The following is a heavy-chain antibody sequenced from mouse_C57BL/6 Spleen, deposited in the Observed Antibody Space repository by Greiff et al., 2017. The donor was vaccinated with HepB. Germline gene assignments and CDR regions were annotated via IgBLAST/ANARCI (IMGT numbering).Heavy chain of an antibody. Sequence: QVQLQQSGAELVKPGASVKISCKASGYAFSSYWMNWVKQRPGKGLEWIGQIYPGDGDTNYNGKFKGKATLTADKSSSTAYMQRSSLTSEDSAVYFCARRGDSSKGYFDVWGTGTTVTVSS. D-gene: IGHD1-1*01. J-gene: IGHJ1*03. V-gene: IGHV1-80*01. CDR2: IYPGDGDT. CDR3: ARRGDSSKGYFDV. CDR1: GYAFSSYW.